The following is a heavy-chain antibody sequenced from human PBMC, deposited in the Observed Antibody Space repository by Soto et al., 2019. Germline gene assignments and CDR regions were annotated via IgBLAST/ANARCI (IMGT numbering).Heavy chain of an antibody. CDR2: IIPIFGTS. CDR3: ARGKFPRGWQYAFDI. J-gene: IGHJ3*02. Sequence: SVKVSCKASGGPFSSYSISWVRQAPGKGLEWMGGIIPIFGTSNYAQKFQGRVTITADESTSTAYMELSSLRSEDTAVYYCARGKFPRGWQYAFDIWGQGTMVTVSS. D-gene: IGHD6-19*01. CDR1: GGPFSSYS. V-gene: IGHV1-69*13.